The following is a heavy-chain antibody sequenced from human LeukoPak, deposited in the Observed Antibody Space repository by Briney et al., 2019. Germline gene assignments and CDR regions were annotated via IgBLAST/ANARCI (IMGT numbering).Heavy chain of an antibody. CDR1: GFTFSTYW. CDR3: ARVLSSSWGAYYYYGMDV. J-gene: IGHJ6*02. D-gene: IGHD6-13*01. V-gene: IGHV3-74*01. Sequence: GGSLRLSYAASGFTFSTYWIHWVRQAPGKGLVWVSRINSDGDSTTYADSVKGRLTISRDNAKNSLYLQMNSLRAEDTAVYYCARVLSSSWGAYYYYGMDVWGQGTTVTVSS. CDR2: INSDGDST.